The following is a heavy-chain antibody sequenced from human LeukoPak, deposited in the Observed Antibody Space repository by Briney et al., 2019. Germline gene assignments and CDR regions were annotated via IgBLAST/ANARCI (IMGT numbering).Heavy chain of an antibody. J-gene: IGHJ4*02. CDR2: VYASGSI. V-gene: IGHV4-61*09. Sequence: SETLSLTCGVSGGSISSGRYYWSWIRQPAGRGRECIGNVYASGSINYNPSLRSRVTIPLDKSKNQFSLKLSSVTAADTAVYYCARVRRRGYSYGALHFDYWGQGTLVTVSS. D-gene: IGHD5-18*01. CDR3: ARVRRRGYSYGALHFDY. CDR1: GGSISSGRYY.